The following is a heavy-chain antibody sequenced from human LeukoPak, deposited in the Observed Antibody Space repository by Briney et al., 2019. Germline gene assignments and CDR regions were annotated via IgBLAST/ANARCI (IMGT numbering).Heavy chain of an antibody. CDR3: ARWGIGPHWSGPDY. J-gene: IGHJ4*02. CDR1: GFRFSGFG. Sequence: GGSLRLSCAAPGFRFSGFGMYWVRQAPGKGLEWVAVIWYDGSKKYYADSVKGRFTVSRDNPKNTLDLQMNSLRAEDTAVYYCARWGIGPHWSGPDYWGQGTLVTVSS. V-gene: IGHV3-33*01. D-gene: IGHD3-3*01. CDR2: IWYDGSKK.